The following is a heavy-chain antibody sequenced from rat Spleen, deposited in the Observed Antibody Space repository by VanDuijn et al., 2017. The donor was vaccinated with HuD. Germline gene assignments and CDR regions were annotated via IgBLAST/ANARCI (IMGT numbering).Heavy chain of an antibody. Sequence: EVQLVESGGGLVQPGRSMKLSCAASGFTFNNYWMTWIRQAPRKGLDWVATINYDGRGTYYRGSVTGRFTISRDNAKSTLYLQMDSLRSEDTATCYCAKGVIAATPFNWFAYWGQGTLVTVSS. CDR2: INYDGRGT. J-gene: IGHJ3*01. CDR1: GFTFNNYW. V-gene: IGHV5-7*01. CDR3: AKGVIAATPFNWFAY. D-gene: IGHD1-2*01.